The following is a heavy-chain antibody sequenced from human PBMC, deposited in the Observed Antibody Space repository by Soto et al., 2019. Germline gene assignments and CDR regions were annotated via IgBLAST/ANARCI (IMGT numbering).Heavy chain of an antibody. CDR2: IIPGSNYI. J-gene: IGHJ6*02. D-gene: IGHD5-12*01. CDR1: GFTFSTSD. Sequence: GGSLRLSCVASGFTFSTSDMTWVRQAPGKGLEWVSCIIPGSNYIYYADSVKGRFTISRDNSKNTLYLQMNSLRAEDTAVYYCARDYYRFNSGYGFSMDVWGQGTTVTVSS. CDR3: ARDYYRFNSGYGFSMDV. V-gene: IGHV3-21*01.